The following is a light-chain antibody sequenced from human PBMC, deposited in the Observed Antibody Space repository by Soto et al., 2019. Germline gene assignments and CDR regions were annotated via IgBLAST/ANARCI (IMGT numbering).Light chain of an antibody. CDR3: SSYTSSNTYV. J-gene: IGLJ1*01. CDR2: EVS. V-gene: IGLV2-14*01. Sequence: QSVLTQPASVSGSPGQSITISCTGTSSDVGGYNYVSWYQQHPGKAPKVMIYEVSDRPSGVSNRFSGSKSGNTASLTISGFQAEDEADYYCSSYTSSNTYVFGTGTKVTVL. CDR1: SSDVGGYNY.